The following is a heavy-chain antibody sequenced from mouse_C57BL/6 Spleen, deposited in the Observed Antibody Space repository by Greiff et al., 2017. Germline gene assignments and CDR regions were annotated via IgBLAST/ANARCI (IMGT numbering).Heavy chain of an antibody. CDR2: LSSGGDYI. V-gene: IGHV5-9-1*02. D-gene: IGHD2-1*01. J-gene: IGHJ4*01. Sequence: EVKLMESGEGLVQPGGSLKLSCAASGFTFSSYAMSWVRQTPEKRLEWVAYLSSGGDYIYYADTVKGRFTISRDNARNTLYLQMSSLKSEDTAMYYCTRDPIYYGNGAMDYWGQGTSVTVSS. CDR1: GFTFSSYA. CDR3: TRDPIYYGNGAMDY.